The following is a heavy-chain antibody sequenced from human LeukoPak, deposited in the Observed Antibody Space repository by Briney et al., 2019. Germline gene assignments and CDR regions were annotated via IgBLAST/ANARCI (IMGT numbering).Heavy chain of an antibody. Sequence: GGSLGLSCAASEFTFSSYKMNWVRQAPGKGLEWVSYISSSGSTIYYADSLKGRFTISRDNAKNSLYLQMNSLRAEDTAVYYCAREGDGDNFDYWGQGTLVTVSS. V-gene: IGHV3-48*03. D-gene: IGHD4-17*01. CDR1: EFTFSSYK. J-gene: IGHJ4*02. CDR2: ISSSGSTI. CDR3: AREGDGDNFDY.